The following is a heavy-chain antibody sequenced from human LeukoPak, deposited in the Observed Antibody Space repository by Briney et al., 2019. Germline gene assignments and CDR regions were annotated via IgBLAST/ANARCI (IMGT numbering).Heavy chain of an antibody. CDR1: GYRFTTYW. V-gene: IGHV5-51*01. CDR2: IYPGDSDT. CDR3: ARRRSDYTTFDY. Sequence: GESLKISCKGSGYRFTTYWIGWVRQMPGKGLEWMGIIYPGDSDTRYSPSFQGQVTISADKSISTVYLQWSSLKASDTAMYYCARRRSDYTTFDYWGRGTLVTVSS. J-gene: IGHJ4*02. D-gene: IGHD4-11*01.